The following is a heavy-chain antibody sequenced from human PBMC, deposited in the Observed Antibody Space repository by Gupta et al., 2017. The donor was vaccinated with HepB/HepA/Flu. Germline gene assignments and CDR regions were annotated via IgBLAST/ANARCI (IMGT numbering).Heavy chain of an antibody. CDR1: GFTFSPYT. Sequence: EVQLVASGGGLVQPGGPLQLSCAASGFTFSPYTMNWVRQAPGKGLEWVSYISRTSTTIYYAESVKGRFTISRDNAKNSLYLQLSDLRDEDXAXYYCALXWGAVDFTGPFDYWGQGALVTVSS. CDR2: ISRTSTTI. J-gene: IGHJ4*02. V-gene: IGHV3-48*02. D-gene: IGHD1-26*01. CDR3: ALXWGAVDFTGPFDY.